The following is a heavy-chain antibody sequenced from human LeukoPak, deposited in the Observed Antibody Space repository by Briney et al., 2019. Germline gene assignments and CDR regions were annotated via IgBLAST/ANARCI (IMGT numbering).Heavy chain of an antibody. CDR2: ISSSSSYI. J-gene: IGHJ3*02. Sequence: GGSLRLSCSASGFTFTTYGMNWVRQAPGKGLEWVSSISSSSSYIYYADSVKGRFTISRDNAKNSLYLQMNSLRAEDTAVYYCAREGPDAFDIWGQGTMVTVSS. CDR1: GFTFTTYG. CDR3: AREGPDAFDI. V-gene: IGHV3-21*01.